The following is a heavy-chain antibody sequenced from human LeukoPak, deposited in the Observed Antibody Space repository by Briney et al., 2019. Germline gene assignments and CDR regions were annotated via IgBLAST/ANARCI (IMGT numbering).Heavy chain of an antibody. CDR3: ARGYRYSSSWTLSY. CDR2: INPNSGGT. D-gene: IGHD6-13*01. V-gene: IGHV1-2*02. CDR1: VYTFTGYY. J-gene: IGHJ4*02. Sequence: ASVKVSCKASVYTFTGYYMHWVRQAPGQGLEWIGWINPNSGGTNYAQKFQGRVTMTRDTSISTAYMELSRLRSDDTAVYYCARGYRYSSSWTLSYWGQGTLVIVSS.